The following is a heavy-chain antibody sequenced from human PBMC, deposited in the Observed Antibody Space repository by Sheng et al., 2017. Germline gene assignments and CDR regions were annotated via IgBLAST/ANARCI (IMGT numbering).Heavy chain of an antibody. Sequence: EVQLVESGGGLVQPGGSLRLSCAASGFTFSSYEMNWVRQAPGKGLEWVSYISSSGSTIYYADSVKGRFTISRDNAKNSLYLQMNSLRAEDTAVYYCARGSVLAAAGSSSPIYYYYGMDVWGQGTTVTV. D-gene: IGHD6-13*01. CDR1: GFTFSSYE. CDR3: ARGSVLAAAGSSSPIYYYYGMDV. CDR2: ISSSGSTI. V-gene: IGHV3-48*03. J-gene: IGHJ6*02.